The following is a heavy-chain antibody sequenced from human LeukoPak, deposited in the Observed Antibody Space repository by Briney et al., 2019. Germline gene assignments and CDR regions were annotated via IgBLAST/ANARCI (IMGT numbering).Heavy chain of an antibody. Sequence: GGSLRLSCAASGFTVSSNYMSWVRQAPGKGLEWVSVIYSGGSTYYADSVKGRFTISRDNSKNTLYLQMNSLRAEDTAVYYCARVTPYYDFWSGYDLFSGAFDIWGQGTMVTVSS. J-gene: IGHJ3*02. CDR1: GFTVSSNY. D-gene: IGHD3-3*01. CDR2: IYSGGST. V-gene: IGHV3-53*01. CDR3: ARVTPYYDFWSGYDLFSGAFDI.